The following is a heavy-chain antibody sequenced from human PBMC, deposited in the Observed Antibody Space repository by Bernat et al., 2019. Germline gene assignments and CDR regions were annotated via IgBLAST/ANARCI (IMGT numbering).Heavy chain of an antibody. CDR3: ARLIFEVVSYRKQYGMDV. J-gene: IGHJ6*01. CDR1: GFTFSGYW. D-gene: IGHD3-3*01. V-gene: IGHV3-7*03. Sequence: EVQLVESGGGLVQPGGSLRLSCAASGFTFSGYWMTWVRQAPGKGLEWVANIKQDGSEEYYVESMKGRFTISRDNTRNSLYLQMNSLRAEDTAVYYCARLIFEVVSYRKQYGMDVWGQGTTVTVST. CDR2: IKQDGSEE.